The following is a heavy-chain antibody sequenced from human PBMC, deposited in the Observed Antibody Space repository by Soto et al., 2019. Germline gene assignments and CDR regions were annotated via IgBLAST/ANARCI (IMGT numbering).Heavy chain of an antibody. CDR2: TRNKANSYTT. V-gene: IGHV3-72*01. CDR3: ASITMVRGLIFDY. D-gene: IGHD3-10*01. Sequence: EVQLVESGGGLVQPGRSLRLSCAASGFTFSDHYMDWVRQAPGKGLEWVGRTRNKANSYTTEYAASVKGRFTISRDDSKNSLYLQMNSLKTEDTAVYYCASITMVRGLIFDYWGQGTLVTVSS. J-gene: IGHJ4*02. CDR1: GFTFSDHY.